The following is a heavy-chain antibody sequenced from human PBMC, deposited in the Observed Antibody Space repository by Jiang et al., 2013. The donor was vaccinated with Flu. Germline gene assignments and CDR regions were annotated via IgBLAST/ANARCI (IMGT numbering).Heavy chain of an antibody. CDR3: ASGARIMSTGSHY. CDR2: IYPGDSDT. V-gene: IGHV5-51*01. D-gene: IGHD3-16*01. J-gene: IGHJ4*02. Sequence: SLKISCKGSGYSFTSYWIGWVRQMPGKGLEWMGIIYPGDSDTRYSPSFQGQVTISADKSTNTAYMELSSLRSEDTGVYYCASGARIMSTGSHYWGQGTLVTVSS. CDR1: GYSFTSYW.